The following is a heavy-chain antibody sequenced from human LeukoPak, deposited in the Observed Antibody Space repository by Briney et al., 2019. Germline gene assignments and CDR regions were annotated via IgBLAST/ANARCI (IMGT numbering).Heavy chain of an antibody. D-gene: IGHD1-26*01. J-gene: IGHJ4*02. CDR3: ARDLGIVGANGV. Sequence: SVKVSCKASGGTFSSYAISWVRQAPGQGLEWMGGIIPIFGTANYAQKFQGRVTITADESTSTAYMELSSLRSEDTAVYYCARDLGIVGANGVWGQGTLVTVSS. CDR2: IIPIFGTA. V-gene: IGHV1-69*13. CDR1: GGTFSSYA.